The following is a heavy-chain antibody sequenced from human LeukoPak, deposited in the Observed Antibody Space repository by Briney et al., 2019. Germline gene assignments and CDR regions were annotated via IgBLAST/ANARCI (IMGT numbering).Heavy chain of an antibody. D-gene: IGHD3-22*01. Sequence: PGGSLRLSCAASGFTFSSYSMYWVRQAPGKGLEWVSSISSSSSYIYYADSVKGRFTISGDNAKNSLYLQMNSLRAGDTAVYYCARGRGTIDSSGLDYWGQGTLVTVSS. J-gene: IGHJ4*02. CDR1: GFTFSSYS. CDR3: ARGRGTIDSSGLDY. V-gene: IGHV3-21*01. CDR2: ISSSSSYI.